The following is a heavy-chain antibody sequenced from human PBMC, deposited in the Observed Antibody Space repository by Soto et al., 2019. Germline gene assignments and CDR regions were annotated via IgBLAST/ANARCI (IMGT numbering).Heavy chain of an antibody. V-gene: IGHV4-31*02. CDR3: ARGSDFWSGHKPGDYYYYGMDV. CDR2: IYYSGST. D-gene: IGHD3-3*01. CDR1: GGSISSGGYY. J-gene: IGHJ6*02. Sequence: SETLSLTXTVSGGSISSGGYYWSWIRQHPGKGLEWIGYIYYSGSTYYNPSLKSRVTISVDTSKNQFSLKLSSVTAADTAVYYCARGSDFWSGHKPGDYYYYGMDVWGQGTTVTAP.